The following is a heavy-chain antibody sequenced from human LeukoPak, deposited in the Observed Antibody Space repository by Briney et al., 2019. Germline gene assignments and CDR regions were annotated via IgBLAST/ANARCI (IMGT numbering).Heavy chain of an antibody. Sequence: TSETLSLTCAVYGGSFSGYYWSWIRQPPGKGLEWIGEINHSGSTNYNPSLKSRVTISVDTSKNQFSLKLSSVTAADTAVYYCARVRSGYQRKYYFDYWGQGTLVTVSS. CDR3: ARVRSGYQRKYYFDY. CDR2: INHSGST. J-gene: IGHJ4*02. V-gene: IGHV4-34*01. CDR1: GGSFSGYY. D-gene: IGHD3-3*01.